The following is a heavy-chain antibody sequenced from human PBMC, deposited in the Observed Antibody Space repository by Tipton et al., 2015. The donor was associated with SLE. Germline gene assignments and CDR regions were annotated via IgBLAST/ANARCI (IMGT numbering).Heavy chain of an antibody. D-gene: IGHD7-27*01. V-gene: IGHV4-59*01. Sequence: TLSLTCTVSGGSISSYYWSWIRQPPGKGLEWIGYIYSSGSTNYNPSLKSRVTISVDTSKNQFSLKLSSVTAAETAVYFCARDSPHGVGKDYWGQGTLVTVSS. CDR3: ARDSPHGVGKDY. CDR1: GGSISSYY. J-gene: IGHJ4*02. CDR2: IYSSGST.